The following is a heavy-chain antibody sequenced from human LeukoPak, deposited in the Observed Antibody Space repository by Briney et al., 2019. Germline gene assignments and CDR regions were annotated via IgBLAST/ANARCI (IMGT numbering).Heavy chain of an antibody. CDR1: GYTFTGYY. Sequence: ASLKVSCKASGYTFTGYYMHWVRQAPGQRLEWMGLINPNSGDTNYAQKFQGRVTMARDTSISTAYMELSSLRSDDTAVYYCARDPFGDDHDFDHWGRGTLLSVSS. CDR3: ARDPFGDDHDFDH. CDR2: INPNSGDT. V-gene: IGHV1-2*02. J-gene: IGHJ4*02. D-gene: IGHD3-10*01.